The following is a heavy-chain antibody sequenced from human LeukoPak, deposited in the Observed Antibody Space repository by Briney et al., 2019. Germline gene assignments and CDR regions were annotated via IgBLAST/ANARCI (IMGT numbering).Heavy chain of an antibody. J-gene: IGHJ4*02. Sequence: PGGSLRLSCAASGFTVSSNYMSWVRQPPGKGLEWVSVIYSGGSTYYADSVKGRFTISRDNSKNTLYLQMNSLRAEDTAVYYCAKDLTPLYIAVAGRSCGYWGQGTLVTVSS. CDR1: GFTVSSNY. CDR3: AKDLTPLYIAVAGRSCGY. CDR2: IYSGGST. V-gene: IGHV3-66*01. D-gene: IGHD6-19*01.